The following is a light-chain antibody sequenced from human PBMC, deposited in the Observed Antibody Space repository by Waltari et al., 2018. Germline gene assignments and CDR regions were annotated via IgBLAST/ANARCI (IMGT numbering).Light chain of an antibody. CDR2: VNSDGSH. V-gene: IGLV4-69*01. Sequence: QLVLTQSPSASASLGASVRLPCTLTSGHSSNVIAWHQQQPKKGPRYLMRVNSDGSHSKGDEIPDRFSGSSSGAERYLTISSLQSEDEADYYCQTGGHGTWVFGGGTKLTVL. CDR3: QTGGHGTWV. CDR1: SGHSSNV. J-gene: IGLJ3*02.